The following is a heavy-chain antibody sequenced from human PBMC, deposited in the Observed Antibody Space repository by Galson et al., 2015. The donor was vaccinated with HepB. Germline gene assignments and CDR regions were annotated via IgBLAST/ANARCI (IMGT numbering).Heavy chain of an antibody. CDR3: TTHWNFY. J-gene: IGHJ4*02. CDR2: IRSKVNDYAT. D-gene: IGHD1-7*01. Sequence: SLRLSCAASGFTFSDSAINWVRQASGKGLEWVGRIRSKVNDYATEYGASVKGRFTVSRDDSKNTTYLQMNSLKTEDTAVYYCTTHWNFYWGQGILVTVSS. CDR1: GFTFSDSA. V-gene: IGHV3-73*01.